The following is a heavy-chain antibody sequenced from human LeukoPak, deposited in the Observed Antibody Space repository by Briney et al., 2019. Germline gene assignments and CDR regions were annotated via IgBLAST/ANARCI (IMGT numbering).Heavy chain of an antibody. CDR3: ARARYGSGGYFFYF. J-gene: IGHJ4*02. D-gene: IGHD3-10*01. V-gene: IGHV3-48*03. CDR2: ISSNGSTK. CDR1: GFTLSGYE. Sequence: PGGSLRLSCAASGFTLSGYEMNWVRQAPGKGLEWLSYISSNGSTKYYADSVKGRFTISRDNAKNSLYLQMNSLRGEDTAVYCCARARYGSGGYFFYFWGRGTLVTVSS.